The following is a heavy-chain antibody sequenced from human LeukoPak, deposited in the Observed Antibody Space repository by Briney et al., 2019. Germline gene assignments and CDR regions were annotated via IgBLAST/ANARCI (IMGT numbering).Heavy chain of an antibody. CDR1: GFTFSNHD. CDR3: AKDQNWEGGY. J-gene: IGHJ4*02. V-gene: IGHV3-23*01. CDR2: INYSGVST. Sequence: GGSLRLSCAASGFTFSNHDMTWIRQAPGKGLEWVSVINYSGVSTNYADSVKGRFTISRDNSKNTVYLQMNSLRVEDTAVYYCAKDQNWEGGYWGQGTLVTVSS. D-gene: IGHD7-27*01.